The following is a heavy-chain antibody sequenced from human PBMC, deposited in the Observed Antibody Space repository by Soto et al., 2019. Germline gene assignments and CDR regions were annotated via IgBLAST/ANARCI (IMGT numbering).Heavy chain of an antibody. V-gene: IGHV1-24*01. CDR1: GGTFSSYA. J-gene: IGHJ3*02. CDR3: ATGAFDI. CDR2: FDPEDGET. Sequence: ASVKVSCKASGGTFSSYAISWVRQAPGKGLEWMGGFDPEDGETIYAQKFQGRVTMTEDTSTDTAYMELSSLRSEDTAVYYCATGAFDIWGQGTMVTVSS.